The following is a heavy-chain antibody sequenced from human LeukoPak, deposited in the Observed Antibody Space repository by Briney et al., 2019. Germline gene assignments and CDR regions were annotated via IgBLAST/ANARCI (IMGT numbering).Heavy chain of an antibody. CDR3: ARHEVYARYYGMDV. CDR2: IYYSGST. CDR1: GGSISSYY. Sequence: SETLSLTCTVSGGSISSYYWSWIRQPPGKGLEWIGYIYYSGSTNYNPSLKSRVTISIDTSKNRFSLKLSSVTAADTAVYYCARHEVYARYYGMDVWGQGTTVTVSS. V-gene: IGHV4-59*08. D-gene: IGHD2-8*01. J-gene: IGHJ6*02.